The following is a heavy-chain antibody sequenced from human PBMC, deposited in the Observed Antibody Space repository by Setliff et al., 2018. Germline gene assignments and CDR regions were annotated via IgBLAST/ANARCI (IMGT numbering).Heavy chain of an antibody. D-gene: IGHD5-18*01. J-gene: IGHJ6*03. CDR2: TIPSFGST. CDR3: AREGVDTRSSTDYRYYMDV. V-gene: IGHV1-69*05. CDR1: GGTFRSYG. Sequence: SVKVSCKDSGGTFRSYGISWVRQAPGQGLELMGGTIPSFGSTNYAQKFQDRVTIITDESTSTAYMELSSLRTEDTAVYYCAREGVDTRSSTDYRYYMDVWGKGTTVTVSS.